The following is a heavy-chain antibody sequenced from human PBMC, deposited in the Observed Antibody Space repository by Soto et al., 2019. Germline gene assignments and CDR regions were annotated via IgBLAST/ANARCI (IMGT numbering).Heavy chain of an antibody. CDR2: ISSSSSYI. D-gene: IGHD5-12*01. V-gene: IGHV3-21*01. CDR3: AIVWGYDGDFVF. J-gene: IGHJ4*02. Sequence: GGSLRLSCAASGFTFSSYSMNWVRQAPGKGLEWVSSISSSSSYIYYADSVKGRFTISRDNAKNSLYLQMNSLRAEDTAVYYCAIVWGYDGDFVFWCQGTLVSVSS. CDR1: GFTFSSYS.